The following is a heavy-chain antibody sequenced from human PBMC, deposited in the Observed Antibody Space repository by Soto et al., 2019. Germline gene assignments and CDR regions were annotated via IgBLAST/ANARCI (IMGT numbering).Heavy chain of an antibody. D-gene: IGHD2-15*01. CDR1: GFNFNSHA. CDR2: ISANIIST. V-gene: IGHV3-23*01. CDR3: ARVDTPTVRVGMDV. Sequence: EVQLLESGGGLVQPGGSLRLSCAASGFNFNSHAMTWVRQAPGKGLEWVSTISANIISTYYADSVKGRFTISRDNSKNTLYLQMSSLRFEDTAVYHCARVDTPTVRVGMDVWGQGTTVTVSS. J-gene: IGHJ6*02.